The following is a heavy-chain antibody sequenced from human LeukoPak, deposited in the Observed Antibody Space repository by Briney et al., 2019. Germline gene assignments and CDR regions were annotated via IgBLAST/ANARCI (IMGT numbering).Heavy chain of an antibody. D-gene: IGHD1-1*01. J-gene: IGHJ4*02. Sequence: GGSLRLSCVASGFTFSTDGMHWVRQAPGKGLEWVAFIQYDGSNTLYADSVKGRFIISRDNSNNTLFVQMNSLRAEDTAVYYCAKSRSGSANWALQIFGNWGQGALVTVSS. V-gene: IGHV3-30*02. CDR2: IQYDGSNT. CDR1: GFTFSTDG. CDR3: AKSRSGSANWALQIFGN.